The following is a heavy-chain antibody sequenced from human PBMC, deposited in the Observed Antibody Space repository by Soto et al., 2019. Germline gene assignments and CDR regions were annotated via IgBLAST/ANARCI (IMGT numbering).Heavy chain of an antibody. Sequence: SETLSLTCTVSGGSISSGDYYWSWIRQPPGKGLEWIGYIYYSGSTYYNPSLKSRVTISVDTSKNQFSLKLSSVTAADTAVYYCARVDDILTGPDYWGQGALVTVSS. CDR3: ARVDDILTGPDY. V-gene: IGHV4-30-4*01. CDR1: GGSISSGDYY. CDR2: IYYSGST. D-gene: IGHD3-9*01. J-gene: IGHJ4*02.